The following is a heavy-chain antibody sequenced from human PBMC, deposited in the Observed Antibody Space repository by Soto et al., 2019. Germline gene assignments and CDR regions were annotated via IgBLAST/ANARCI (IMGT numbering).Heavy chain of an antibody. CDR2: IHYTGDT. CDR3: ASRDHDARSLL. V-gene: IGHV4-39*01. J-gene: IGHJ4*02. Sequence: QLQLQESGPGLVKPSETLSLTCTVSGGSIIRSSYYWGWIRQPPGKGLEWIGSIHYTGDTYYNASLKSRLTISVDTSKNQFCLKLSSVTAADTAVYYCASRDHDARSLLWGQGTLVTVSS. CDR1: GGSIIRSSYY. D-gene: IGHD1-1*01.